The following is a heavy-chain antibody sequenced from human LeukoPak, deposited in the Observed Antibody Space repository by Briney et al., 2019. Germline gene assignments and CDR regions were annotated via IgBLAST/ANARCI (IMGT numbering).Heavy chain of an antibody. Sequence: ASVKVSCKASGYAFISYGISWVRQAPGQGLEWMGWINGYNGNTDYAQKLQGRVTMTTDTSTSTAYMELRSLRSDDTAVYYCARDVNEYYFAYWGQGTLVTVSS. CDR2: INGYNGNT. D-gene: IGHD2-8*01. CDR3: ARDVNEYYFAY. CDR1: GYAFISYG. J-gene: IGHJ4*02. V-gene: IGHV1-18*01.